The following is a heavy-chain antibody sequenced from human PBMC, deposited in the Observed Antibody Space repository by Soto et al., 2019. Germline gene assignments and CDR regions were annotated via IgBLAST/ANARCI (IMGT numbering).Heavy chain of an antibody. Sequence: QVQLQQWGAGLLKPSETLSLTCAVYGGSFSGYYWSWIRQPPGKGLEWIGYIYYSGSTYYNPSLKSRVTISVDTSKNQFSLKLSSVTAADTAVYYCARAVIEYTVGDYLDYWGQGTLVTVSS. CDR3: ARAVIEYTVGDYLDY. V-gene: IGHV4-34*01. J-gene: IGHJ4*02. CDR1: GGSFSGYY. CDR2: IYYSGST. D-gene: IGHD4-17*01.